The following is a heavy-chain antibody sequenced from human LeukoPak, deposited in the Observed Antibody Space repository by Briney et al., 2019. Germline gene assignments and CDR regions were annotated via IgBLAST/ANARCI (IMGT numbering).Heavy chain of an antibody. CDR1: GYSFTSHG. D-gene: IGHD5-12*01. CDR2: ISAYNGNT. CDR3: ARVPDDVVAALSFDF. J-gene: IGHJ4*02. V-gene: IGHV1-18*01. Sequence: ASVTVSFKSSGYSFTSHGISCVRQAPGQGLEWMGWISAYNGNTKYAQKLQGRVTMTTDTSTSTAYMELGSLRSDDTAVYYCARVPDDVVAALSFDFWGQGTLVTVSS.